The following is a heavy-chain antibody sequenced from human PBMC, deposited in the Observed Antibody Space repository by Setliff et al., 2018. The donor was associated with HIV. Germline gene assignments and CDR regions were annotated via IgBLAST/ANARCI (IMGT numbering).Heavy chain of an antibody. CDR1: GYSFTSYW. D-gene: IGHD3-22*01. CDR3: AREGDSSGYNEMDY. J-gene: IGHJ4*02. CDR2: IYPGDSDT. Sequence: RGESLKISCKCSGYSFTSYWIGWVRQMPGKGLEWMGIIYPGDSDTRYSPSFQGQVTISADKSISTAYLQWRSLKASDTAMYYCAREGDSSGYNEMDYWGQGTLVTVSS. V-gene: IGHV5-51*01.